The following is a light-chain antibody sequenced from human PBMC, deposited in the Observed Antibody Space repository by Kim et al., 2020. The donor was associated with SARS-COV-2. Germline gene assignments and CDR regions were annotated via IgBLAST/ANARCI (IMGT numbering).Light chain of an antibody. CDR1: RDINGW. V-gene: IGKV1-5*03. J-gene: IGKJ2*01. Sequence: DIQMIQSPSTLSASVGDRVTITCRASRDINGWLAWYQHKPGHAPKLLIYKASNLQSEVPSRFSGSGSGRQFTLTINSLQPDDFATYYCQHYGTFPYTFGQRTKLEI. CDR2: KAS. CDR3: QHYGTFPYT.